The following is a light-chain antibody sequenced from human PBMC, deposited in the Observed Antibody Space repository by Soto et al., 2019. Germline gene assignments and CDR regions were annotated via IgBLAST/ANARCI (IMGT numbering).Light chain of an antibody. CDR1: QSVSSN. V-gene: IGKV3-15*01. CDR2: GAS. Sequence: IVMTQSPATLSVSPGERATLSCRASQSVSSNLAWYQQKPGQAPRLLIYGASTRATGIPARFSGRGSGTEFTLTISSLQSEDFAVYYCHQYNNWPPRTFGGGTTVEIK. J-gene: IGKJ4*01. CDR3: HQYNNWPPRT.